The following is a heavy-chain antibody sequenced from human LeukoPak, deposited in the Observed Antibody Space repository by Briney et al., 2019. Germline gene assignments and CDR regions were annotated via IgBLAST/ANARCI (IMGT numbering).Heavy chain of an antibody. Sequence: PGRSLRLSCASSGFPFSSYGMHCVRQAPGKGLEWVSYISYDGVNEYYADSVKGRFTISRDNSKNTLYLQMNSLRGDDTGMYFCAKDSSTSNYYYGLDVWGQGTTVTV. CDR2: ISYDGVNE. J-gene: IGHJ6*02. CDR1: GFPFSSYG. CDR3: AKDSSTSNYYYGLDV. D-gene: IGHD6-13*01. V-gene: IGHV3-30*18.